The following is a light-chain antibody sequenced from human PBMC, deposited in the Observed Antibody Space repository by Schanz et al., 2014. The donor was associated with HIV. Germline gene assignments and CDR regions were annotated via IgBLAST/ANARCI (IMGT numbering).Light chain of an antibody. J-gene: IGLJ3*02. CDR2: LNSDGSH. Sequence: QLVLTQSPSASASLGASVKLTCTLSSGHSTYAIAWHQQQPEKGPRFLMNLNSDGSHNKGDGIPDRFSGTSSGAERYLTISSLQSEDEADYYCQTWGTGFWVFGGGTKLTVL. CDR1: SGHSTYA. V-gene: IGLV4-69*01. CDR3: QTWGTGFWV.